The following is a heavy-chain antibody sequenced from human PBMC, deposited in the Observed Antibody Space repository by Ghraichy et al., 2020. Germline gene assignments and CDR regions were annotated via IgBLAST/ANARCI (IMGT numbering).Heavy chain of an antibody. CDR1: AFSFDDYA. V-gene: IGHV3-9*01. CDR3: AKDIGSAVPGLYFNY. Sequence: GGSLRLSCAASAFSFDDYAMNWVRQPPGKGLEWVSGISWNGDSIRYADSVKGRFTISRDNAKNSLYLQMNSLRVEDTAVYYCAKDIGSAVPGLYFNYWGQGTLVTVSS. J-gene: IGHJ4*02. D-gene: IGHD6-13*01. CDR2: ISWNGDSI.